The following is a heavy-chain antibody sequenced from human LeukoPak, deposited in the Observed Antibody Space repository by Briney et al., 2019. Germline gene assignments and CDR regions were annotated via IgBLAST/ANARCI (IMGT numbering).Heavy chain of an antibody. CDR1: GFTFSSYD. CDR2: TSGSGSTI. D-gene: IGHD5-18*01. Sequence: HPGGSLRLSCAASGFTFSSYDMNWVRQAPGKGVGWGSYTSGSGSTIYYADSVKGRFTVSRDNAKNSLYLQMNSLRAEDTAVYYCARGGFNYDPYHFDYWGQGTLVTVSS. V-gene: IGHV3-48*03. CDR3: ARGGFNYDPYHFDY. J-gene: IGHJ4*02.